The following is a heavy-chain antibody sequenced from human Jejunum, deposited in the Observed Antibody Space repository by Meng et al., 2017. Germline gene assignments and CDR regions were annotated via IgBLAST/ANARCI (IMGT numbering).Heavy chain of an antibody. J-gene: IGHJ4*02. CDR1: GGPISSSSG. CDR2: ISLSGSP. D-gene: IGHD2-15*01. Sequence: VQRQESGPGLVNPSGTLSLTCAVSGGPISSSSGWSWVRQPPGKGLEWIGEISLSGSPSYNPSLRTRVTISIDTSRNQFSLSLSSVTAADTAVYYCARHGAAPYFDDWGQGSLVTVSS. CDR3: ARHGAAPYFDD. V-gene: IGHV4-4*02.